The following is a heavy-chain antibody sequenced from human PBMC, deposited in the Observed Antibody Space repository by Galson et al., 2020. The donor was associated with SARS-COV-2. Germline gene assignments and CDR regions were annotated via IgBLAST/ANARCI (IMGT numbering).Heavy chain of an antibody. D-gene: IGHD2-15*01. J-gene: IGHJ6*02. CDR3: ARGRLVVVPAPTLGLGPHYHYYTLDV. V-gene: IGHV4-34*01. CDR1: GGSFSDYS. CDR2: INHSGGT. Sequence: ETSETLSLTCAVYGGSFSDYSWTWIRQPPGKGLEWIGEINHSGGTNYSPSLKSRVTMSVDPSKNQFSLRLKSVTAADTGVYYCARGRLVVVPAPTLGLGPHYHYYTLDVWSQGTTVTVSS.